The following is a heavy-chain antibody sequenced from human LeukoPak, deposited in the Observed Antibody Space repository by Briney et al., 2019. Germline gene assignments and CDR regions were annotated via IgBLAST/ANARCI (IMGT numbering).Heavy chain of an antibody. CDR1: GFTFSNFW. V-gene: IGHV3-7*01. D-gene: IGHD4-17*01. Sequence: PGGSLRLSCTASGFTFSNFWMGWVRQAPGKGLEWVANIKQDETEEFYLGSVKGRSTISRDNAKNSLYLQMNSLRVEDTSIYYCAQELRPNDNWGQGTLVTVSS. J-gene: IGHJ4*02. CDR2: IKQDETEE. CDR3: AQELRPNDN.